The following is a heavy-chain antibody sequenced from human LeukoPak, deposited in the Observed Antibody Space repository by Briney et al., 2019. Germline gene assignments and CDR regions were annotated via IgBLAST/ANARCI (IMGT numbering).Heavy chain of an antibody. CDR1: LDSTTSNF. J-gene: IGHJ4*02. CDR3: AREILGGFNPGAY. V-gene: IGHV4-4*02. CDR2: IHRSGSP. Sequence: SETLSLTCTVSLDSTTSNFWSWVRQPPGKGLEWIGEIHRSGSPNYNPSLQSRVTISIDRSRNQIVLEFSSVTAADAAVYYCAREILGGFNPGAYWGQGILVTVSS. D-gene: IGHD1-14*01.